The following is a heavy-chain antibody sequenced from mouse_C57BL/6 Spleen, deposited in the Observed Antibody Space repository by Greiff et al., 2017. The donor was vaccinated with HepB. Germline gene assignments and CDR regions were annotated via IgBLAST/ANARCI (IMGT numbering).Heavy chain of an antibody. CDR2: INYDGSST. CDR3: AREREIYYGNYLDY. J-gene: IGHJ4*01. D-gene: IGHD2-1*01. CDR1: GFTFSDYY. Sequence: EVKLMESEGGLVQPGSSMKLSCTASGFTFSDYYMAWVRQVPEKGLEWVANINYDGSSTYYLDSLKSRFIISRDNAKNILYLQMSSLKSEDTATYYCAREREIYYGNYLDYWGQGTSVTVSS. V-gene: IGHV5-16*01.